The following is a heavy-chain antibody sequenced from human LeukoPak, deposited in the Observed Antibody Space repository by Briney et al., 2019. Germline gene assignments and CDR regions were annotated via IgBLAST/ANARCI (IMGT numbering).Heavy chain of an antibody. D-gene: IGHD3-16*01. Sequence: PSETLSLTCAVYGGSFSGYYWSWIRQPPGKGLEWIGEINHSGSTNYNPSLKSRVTISVDTSKNQFSLKLSSVTAADTAVYYCARVYGYVWAFDIWGQGTMVTVSS. CDR2: INHSGST. CDR3: ARVYGYVWAFDI. V-gene: IGHV4-34*01. J-gene: IGHJ3*02. CDR1: GGSFSGYY.